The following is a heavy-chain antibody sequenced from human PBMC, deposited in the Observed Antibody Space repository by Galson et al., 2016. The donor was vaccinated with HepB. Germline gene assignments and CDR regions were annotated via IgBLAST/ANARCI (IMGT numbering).Heavy chain of an antibody. D-gene: IGHD5-12*01. J-gene: IGHJ4*02. CDR1: GGSISSSSYF. CDR3: ARASSGSDY. CDR2: ISYSGST. V-gene: IGHV4-61*05. Sequence: SETLSLTCTVSGGSISSSSYFWGWIRQPPGKGLEWIGYISYSGSTNYNPSLKSRVTISIDTSKNQFSLKLSSVTAADTAVYYCARASSGSDYWGQGTLVTVSS.